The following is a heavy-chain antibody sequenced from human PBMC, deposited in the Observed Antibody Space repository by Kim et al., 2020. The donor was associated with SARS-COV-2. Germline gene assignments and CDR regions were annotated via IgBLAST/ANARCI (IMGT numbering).Heavy chain of an antibody. CDR2: IYYSGST. CDR1: GGSVSSGDYY. J-gene: IGHJ4*02. D-gene: IGHD5-18*01. CDR3: ARGSYGYDH. Sequence: SETLSLTFTVSGGSVSSGDYYWTWIRQPPGKGLEWIGYIYYSGSTNYNPSLKSRVTISADTSKTQFSLKLDSVTAADTAVYYCARGSYGYDHWGQGTLVTVSS. V-gene: IGHV4-61*08.